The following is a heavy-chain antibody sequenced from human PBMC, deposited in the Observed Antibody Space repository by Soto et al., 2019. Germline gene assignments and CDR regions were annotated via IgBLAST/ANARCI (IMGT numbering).Heavy chain of an antibody. V-gene: IGHV4-30-2*01. D-gene: IGHD2-2*01. Sequence: QLQLQESGSGLVKPSQTLSLTCAVSGGSISSGGYSWSWIRQPPGKGLEWIGYIYHSGSTYYNPSLKSRVTISVDRSKNQFSLKLSSVTAADTAVYYCARGGRLPAAYYYYYGMDVWGQGTTVTVSS. CDR2: IYHSGST. CDR3: ARGGRLPAAYYYYYGMDV. J-gene: IGHJ6*02. CDR1: GGSISSGGYS.